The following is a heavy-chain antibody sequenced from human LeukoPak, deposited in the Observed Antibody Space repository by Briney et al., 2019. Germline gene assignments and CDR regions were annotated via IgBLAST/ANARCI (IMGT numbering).Heavy chain of an antibody. J-gene: IGHJ4*02. D-gene: IGHD3-9*01. CDR3: ARPEYFDILTGYV. V-gene: IGHV3-7*01. CDR2: IKQDGSEK. Sequence: GGSLRLSCAASGFTFSSYWMSWVRQAPGKGLEWVANIKQDGSEKHYVDSVKGRFTISRDNAKNSLYLQMNSLRAEDTAVYYCARPEYFDILTGYVWGQGTLVIVSS. CDR1: GFTFSSYW.